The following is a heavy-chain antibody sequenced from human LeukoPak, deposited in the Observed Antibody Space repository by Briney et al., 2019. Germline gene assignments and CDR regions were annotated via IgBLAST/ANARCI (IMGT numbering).Heavy chain of an antibody. J-gene: IGHJ4*02. CDR1: GFTLSSYA. Sequence: GGSLRLSCAASGFTLSSYAMSWVRQGPGKGLEWVSAISVSGNTYHADSVKGRFTISRDSYKNTLYLQMNSLRAEDTAVYYCATGSGAAAGIDYWGQGTLVTVSS. V-gene: IGHV3-23*01. CDR2: ISVSGNT. CDR3: ATGSGAAAGIDY. D-gene: IGHD6-13*01.